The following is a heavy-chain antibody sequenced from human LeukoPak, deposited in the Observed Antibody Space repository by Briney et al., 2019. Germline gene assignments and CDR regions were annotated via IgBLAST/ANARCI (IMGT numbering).Heavy chain of an antibody. J-gene: IGHJ6*03. D-gene: IGHD5-18*01. Sequence: SETLSLTCSVSGGSIRSYYWSWIRQPPGKGLEWIGYIYYSGSTNYNPSLKSRVTISVDTSKNQFSLKLSSVTAADTAVYYCARYSYGYTGGYYYYYMDVWGKGTTVTVSS. CDR3: ARYSYGYTGGYYYYYMDV. CDR2: IYYSGST. CDR1: GGSIRSYY. V-gene: IGHV4-59*01.